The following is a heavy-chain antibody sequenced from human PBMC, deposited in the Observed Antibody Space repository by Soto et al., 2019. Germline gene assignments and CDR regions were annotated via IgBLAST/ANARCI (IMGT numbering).Heavy chain of an antibody. CDR3: ARGSGWYFY. D-gene: IGHD6-19*01. Sequence: SLTCTVSGGSISSDYWSWIRQPPGKGLEWIGYIYYSGSTNYNPSLQSRVTISVDTSKNQFSLKLSSVTAADTAVYYCARGSGWYFYWGQGTLVTV. CDR1: GGSISSDY. J-gene: IGHJ4*02. CDR2: IYYSGST. V-gene: IGHV4-59*01.